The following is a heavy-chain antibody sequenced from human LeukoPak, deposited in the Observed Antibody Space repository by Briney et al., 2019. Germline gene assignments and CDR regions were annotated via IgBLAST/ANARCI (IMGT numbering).Heavy chain of an antibody. J-gene: IGHJ4*02. D-gene: IGHD5-12*01. CDR3: ARQRWETGGYVVY. CDR2: IHYSGST. Sequence: PSETLSLTCTVSGGSISTYYWRWIRQPPGKGLEWIGYIHYSGSTNYNPSLKSRVTISVDTSKNQFSLKLSSVTAAHTAVYYYARQRWETGGYVVYWGQGTLVTVSS. V-gene: IGHV4-59*08. CDR1: GGSISTYY.